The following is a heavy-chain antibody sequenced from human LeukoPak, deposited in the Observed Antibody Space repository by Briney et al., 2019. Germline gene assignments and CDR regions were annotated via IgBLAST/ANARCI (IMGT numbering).Heavy chain of an antibody. D-gene: IGHD2-8*01. CDR1: GLTFSCYW. J-gene: IGHJ6*02. CDR2: INSDGSST. V-gene: IGHV3-74*01. Sequence: GGSLRLSCAGSGLTFSCYWMQWVRQAPGKGLVWVSRINSDGSSTTYADSVKGRFTISRDNAKNSLYLQMNSLRAEDTALYHCARQWGNAYYYYGMDVWGQGTTVTVSS. CDR3: ARQWGNAYYYYGMDV.